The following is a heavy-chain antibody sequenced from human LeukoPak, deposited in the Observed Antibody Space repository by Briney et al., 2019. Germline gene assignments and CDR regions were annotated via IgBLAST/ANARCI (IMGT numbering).Heavy chain of an antibody. CDR2: IYYSGST. Sequence: SQTLSLTCTVSGGSISSGGSYWSWIRQHPGEGLEWIGYIYYSGSTYYNPSLKSRVTISVDTSKNQFSLKLSSVTAADTAVYYCARVKGGAFDIWGQGTMVTVSS. CDR1: GGSISSGGSY. V-gene: IGHV4-31*03. J-gene: IGHJ3*02. CDR3: ARVKGGAFDI.